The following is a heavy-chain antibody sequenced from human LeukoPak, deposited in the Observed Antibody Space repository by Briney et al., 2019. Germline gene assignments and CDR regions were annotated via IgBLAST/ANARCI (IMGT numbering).Heavy chain of an antibody. V-gene: IGHV1-69*06. CDR2: IYPIFGTA. J-gene: IGHJ5*02. D-gene: IGHD6-13*01. CDR3: ASSSSGQHDP. Sequence: SVKVSCKASGGTFSSYAISWVRQAPAQGLEWMGGIYPIFGTANYAHKFQGRGTITAAKSTSTAYMELSRVRSEDTAVSYCASSSSGQHDPWGQGTLVTVSS. CDR1: GGTFSSYA.